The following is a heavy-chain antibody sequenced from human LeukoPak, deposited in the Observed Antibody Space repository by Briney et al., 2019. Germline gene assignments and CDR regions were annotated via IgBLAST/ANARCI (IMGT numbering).Heavy chain of an antibody. CDR1: GFTFSSYA. Sequence: PGGPLRLSCAASGFTFSSYAMSWVRQAPGKGLEWVSGISGSAGSTYYADSVKGRFTISRDNSKNTLYLQMNSLRPEDTGVYYCAKKAGSGAYSGSYSFDYWGQGTLVTVSS. CDR2: ISGSAGST. CDR3: AKKAGSGAYSGSYSFDY. J-gene: IGHJ4*02. D-gene: IGHD1-26*01. V-gene: IGHV3-23*01.